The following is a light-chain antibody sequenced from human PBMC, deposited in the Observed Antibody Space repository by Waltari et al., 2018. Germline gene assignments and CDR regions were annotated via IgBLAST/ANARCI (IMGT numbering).Light chain of an antibody. V-gene: IGKV3-11*01. Sequence: EVVLTQSPATLSLSPGETATLSCRASQSVNNYLAWYQQTPGQAPRLLIFGASSMATGIPARFSGSGSGTDFTLTISSLEPEDFAVYYCQIRNNYTFGQGTKLEIK. CDR3: QIRNNYT. J-gene: IGKJ2*01. CDR2: GAS. CDR1: QSVNNY.